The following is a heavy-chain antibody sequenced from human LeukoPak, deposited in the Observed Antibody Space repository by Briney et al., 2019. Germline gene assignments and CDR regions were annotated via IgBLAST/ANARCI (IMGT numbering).Heavy chain of an antibody. J-gene: IGHJ5*02. CDR2: INPNSGGT. CDR3: ARARGTGGAAIS. D-gene: IGHD2-2*01. CDR1: GYTFTGYY. V-gene: IGHV1-2*02. Sequence: ASVKVSCKASGYTFTGYYMHWVRQAPGQGLEWMGWINPNSGGTNYAQKFQGRVTMTRDTSISTAYMELSRLRSDDMAVYYCARARGTGGAAISWGQGTLVTVSS.